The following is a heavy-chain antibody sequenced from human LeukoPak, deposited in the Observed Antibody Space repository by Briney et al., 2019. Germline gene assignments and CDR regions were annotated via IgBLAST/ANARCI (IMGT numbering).Heavy chain of an antibody. D-gene: IGHD3-10*01. V-gene: IGHV2-70*11. J-gene: IGHJ5*02. CDR1: GFSLSTSGMC. CDR3: ARMMGMVRGGTGYNWFDP. Sequence: SGPTLVNPXQTLTLTCTFSGFSLSTSGMCVSWIRQLPGKALEWRARIDWDDDKYYSTSLKTRLTISKDTSKSQVVLTMTNMDPVDTATYYCARMMGMVRGGTGYNWFDPWGQGTLVTVSS. CDR2: IDWDDDK.